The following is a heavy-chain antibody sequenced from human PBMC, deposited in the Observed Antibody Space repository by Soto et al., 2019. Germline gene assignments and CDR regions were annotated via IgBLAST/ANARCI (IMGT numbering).Heavy chain of an antibody. CDR2: ISGSGGST. Sequence: GSLRLSCAASGFTFCSYSLSWVRQAPGKGLEWVSAISGSGGSTYYADSVKGRFTISRDNSKNTLYLQMNSLRAEDTAVYYCAKDRNGPFDYWGQGTLVTVSS. CDR1: GFTFCSYS. D-gene: IGHD1-1*01. CDR3: AKDRNGPFDY. V-gene: IGHV3-23*01. J-gene: IGHJ4*02.